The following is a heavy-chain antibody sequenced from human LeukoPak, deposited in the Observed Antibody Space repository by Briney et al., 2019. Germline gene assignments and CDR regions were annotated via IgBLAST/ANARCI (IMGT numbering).Heavy chain of an antibody. CDR3: ATDGERYCSGGSCPGDY. CDR2: ISGSGGST. V-gene: IGHV3-23*01. J-gene: IGHJ4*02. Sequence: GGSLRLSCAASGFTFSSYAMSWVRQAPGKGLEWVSAISGSGGSTYYADSVKGRFTISRDNSKNTLYLQMNSLRAEDTAVYYCATDGERYCSGGSCPGDYWGQGTLVTVSS. CDR1: GFTFSSYA. D-gene: IGHD2-15*01.